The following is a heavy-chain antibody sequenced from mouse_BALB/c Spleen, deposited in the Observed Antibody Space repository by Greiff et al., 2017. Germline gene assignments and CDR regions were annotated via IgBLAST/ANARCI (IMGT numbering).Heavy chain of an antibody. CDR3: ARQNYYGSSYYAMDY. V-gene: IGHV5-9-3*01. CDR1: GFTFSSYA. Sequence: EVQLVESGGGLVKPGGSLKLSCAASGFTFSSYAMSWVRQTPEKRLEWVATISSGGSYTYYPDSVKGRFTISRDNAKNTLYLQMSSLRSEDTAMYYCARQNYYGSSYYAMDYWGQGTSVTVSS. CDR2: ISSGGSYT. D-gene: IGHD1-1*01. J-gene: IGHJ4*01.